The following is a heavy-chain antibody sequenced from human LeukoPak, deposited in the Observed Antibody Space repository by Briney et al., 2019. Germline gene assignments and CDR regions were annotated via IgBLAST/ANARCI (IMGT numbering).Heavy chain of an antibody. CDR2: LSGSGGST. V-gene: IGHV3-23*01. CDR1: GFTFSSYA. J-gene: IGHJ4*02. Sequence: GGSLRLSCAASGFTFSSYAMSWVRQAPGKGLEWVSGLSGSGGSTYYADSVKGRFTISRDNSKNTLYLQMNSLRAKDTAVYYCAKVYSSFYFDYWGQGTLVTVSS. D-gene: IGHD6-19*01. CDR3: AKVYSSFYFDY.